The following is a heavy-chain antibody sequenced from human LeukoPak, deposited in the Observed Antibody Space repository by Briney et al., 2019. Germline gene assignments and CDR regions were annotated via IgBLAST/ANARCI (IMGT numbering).Heavy chain of an antibody. CDR3: AREKGRITMVRGVRVFDY. J-gene: IGHJ4*02. CDR2: INHSGST. D-gene: IGHD3-10*01. Sequence: PSETLSFTCAVYGGSFSGYYWSWIRQPPGKGLEWIGEINHSGSTNYNPSLKSRVTISVDTSKNQFSLKLSSVTAADTAVYYCAREKGRITMVRGVRVFDYWGQGTLVTVSS. V-gene: IGHV4-34*01. CDR1: GGSFSGYY.